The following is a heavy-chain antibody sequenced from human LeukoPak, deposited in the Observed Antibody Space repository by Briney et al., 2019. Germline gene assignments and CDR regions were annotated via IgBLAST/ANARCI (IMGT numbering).Heavy chain of an antibody. CDR2: INPNSGGT. J-gene: IGHJ4*02. Sequence: ASVKVSCKASGYTFTGYYMHWVRQAPGQGLEWMGWINPNSGGTTYAQKFQGRVTMTRDTSISTAYMELSRLRSDDTAVYYCARRGSSVGGSYYSFDYWGQGTLVTVSS. V-gene: IGHV1-2*02. CDR3: ARRGSSVGGSYYSFDY. D-gene: IGHD1-26*01. CDR1: GYTFTGYY.